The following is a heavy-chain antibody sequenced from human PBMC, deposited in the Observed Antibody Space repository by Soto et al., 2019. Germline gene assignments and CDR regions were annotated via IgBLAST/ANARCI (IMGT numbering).Heavy chain of an antibody. V-gene: IGHV2-5*02. CDR2: IYWDDDK. CDR3: AHRVLRTVFGLVTTTAIYFDF. Sequence: QITLNESGPTQVKPRQTLTLTCTFSGFSLTTSGVGVGWIRQSPGKAPEWLALIYWDDDKRYSPSLKTRLTITKDTFKIQVVLTMADLDPADTATYYCAHRVLRTVFGLVTTTAIYFDFWGQGTPVAVSS. CDR1: GFSLTTSGVG. D-gene: IGHD3-3*01. J-gene: IGHJ4*02.